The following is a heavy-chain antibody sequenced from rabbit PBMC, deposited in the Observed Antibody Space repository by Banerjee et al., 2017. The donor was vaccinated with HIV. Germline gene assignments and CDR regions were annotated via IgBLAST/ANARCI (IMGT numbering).Heavy chain of an antibody. D-gene: IGHD6-1*01. V-gene: IGHV1S7*01. J-gene: IGHJ6*01. CDR3: ARCAGYGGYGYGYLDF. CDR2: IDTGDDDT. Sequence: QLKETGGGLVQPGGSLTLSCKASGFDFSRYYVSWVRQAPGKGLEWIGCIDTGDDDTYYASWVNGRFPISSHNAQNTLYLQLNSLTAADTATYFCARCAGYGGYGYGYLDFWGPGTLVTVS. CDR1: GFDFSRYY.